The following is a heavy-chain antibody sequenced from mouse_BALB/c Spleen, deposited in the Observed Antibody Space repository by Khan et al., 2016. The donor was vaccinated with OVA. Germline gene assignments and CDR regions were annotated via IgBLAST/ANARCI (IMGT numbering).Heavy chain of an antibody. Sequence: EVQLQQSGPELVRSGASVKISCKASGYSFTGYFMNWVMQSHGKSLEWIGRINPHIGETFYNPRFKDKATLTVDESSSTAHMELRTLTSEDSAVYYSTRIYRSDFDYWGQGTTLTVSS. V-gene: IGHV1-20*01. CDR2: INPHIGET. J-gene: IGHJ2*01. CDR1: GYSFTGYF. D-gene: IGHD1-1*01. CDR3: TRIYRSDFDY.